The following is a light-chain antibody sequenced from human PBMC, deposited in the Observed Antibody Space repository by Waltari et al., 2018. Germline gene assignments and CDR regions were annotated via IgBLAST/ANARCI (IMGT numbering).Light chain of an antibody. CDR1: NIGSYS. V-gene: IGLV3-21*04. CDR2: YDS. Sequence: SYVVTQPPSVSVAPGETARITCGGDNIGSYSVHWYQQMPGQAPILIMRYDSDRPSGIPDRFSGFNSGNTATLTISRVEAGDEADYYCHVWHAALDPGVFGSGTEVTVL. CDR3: HVWHAALDPGV. J-gene: IGLJ1*01.